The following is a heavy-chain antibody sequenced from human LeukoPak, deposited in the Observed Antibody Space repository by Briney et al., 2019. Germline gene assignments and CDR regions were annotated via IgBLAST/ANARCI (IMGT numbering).Heavy chain of an antibody. V-gene: IGHV4-4*07. J-gene: IGHJ5*02. CDR2: IYTSGST. Sequence: SETLSLTCTVSGGSISSYYWSWIRQPAGKGLEWIGRIYTSGSTNYNPSLKSRVTMSVDTSKNQFSLKLSSVTAADTAVYYCAREWVRGVIHWFDPWGQGTLVTVSS. CDR1: GGSISSYY. D-gene: IGHD3-10*01. CDR3: AREWVRGVIHWFDP.